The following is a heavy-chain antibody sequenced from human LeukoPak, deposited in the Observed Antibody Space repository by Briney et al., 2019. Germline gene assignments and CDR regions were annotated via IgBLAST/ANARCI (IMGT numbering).Heavy chain of an antibody. CDR2: MHPNSGQT. J-gene: IGHJ6*03. D-gene: IGHD6-13*01. CDR1: GYTFTSYD. Sequence: ATVKVSCKASGYTFTSYDINWVRQAPGQGLEWMGWMHPNSGQTGFAQKFQGRLTFTKDTSKSTAYMELSSLTSEDTAVYYCAREIRGTAPRTYYYYYMDVWGEGTTVSVSS. V-gene: IGHV1-8*01. CDR3: AREIRGTAPRTYYYYYMDV.